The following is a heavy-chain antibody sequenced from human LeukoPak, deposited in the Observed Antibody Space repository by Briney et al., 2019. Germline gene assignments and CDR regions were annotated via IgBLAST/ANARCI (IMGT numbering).Heavy chain of an antibody. CDR1: GYTFSNFG. D-gene: IGHD2-2*01. CDR3: ARDGTSTDDY. CDR2: ISGNNDNP. J-gene: IGHJ4*02. V-gene: IGHV1-18*01. Sequence: VASVKVSCKTSGYTFSNFGIIWVRQAPGQGLEWIGWISGNNDNPNYGQKFQGRFTVTTDSSTSTAYMELRNLRFDDTAVYYCARDGTSTDDYWGQGTLVTVSS.